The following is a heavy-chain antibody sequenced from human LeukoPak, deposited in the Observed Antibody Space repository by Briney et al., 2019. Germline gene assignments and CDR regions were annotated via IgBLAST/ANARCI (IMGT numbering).Heavy chain of an antibody. Sequence: GGSLRLSCAASGFTFSSYAMSWVRQAPGKGLEWVSAISGSGGSTYYADSVKGRFTISRDNSNNTLYLQMNSLRAEDTAVYYCAKHRRPNEWYFDLWGRGTLVTVSS. CDR1: GFTFSSYA. CDR3: AKHRRPNEWYFDL. D-gene: IGHD1-1*01. CDR2: ISGSGGST. V-gene: IGHV3-23*01. J-gene: IGHJ2*01.